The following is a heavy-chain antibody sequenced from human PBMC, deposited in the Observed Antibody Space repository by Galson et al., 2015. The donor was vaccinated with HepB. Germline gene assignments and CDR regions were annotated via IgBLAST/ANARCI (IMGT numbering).Heavy chain of an antibody. Sequence: SLRLSCAASGFTFSSYEMNWVRQAPGKGLEWVSYISSSGSTIYYADSVKGRFTISRDNAKNSLYLQMNSLRAEDTAVYYCARTRDGYNAYYFDYWGQGTLVTVSS. CDR3: ARTRDGYNAYYFDY. D-gene: IGHD5-24*01. CDR2: ISSSGSTI. V-gene: IGHV3-48*03. CDR1: GFTFSSYE. J-gene: IGHJ4*02.